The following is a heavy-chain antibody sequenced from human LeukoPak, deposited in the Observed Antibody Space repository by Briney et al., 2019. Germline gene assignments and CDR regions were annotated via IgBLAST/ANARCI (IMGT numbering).Heavy chain of an antibody. J-gene: IGHJ5*02. CDR2: INPNSGGT. Sequence: GASVKVSCKASGYTFSGYYMNWVRQAPGQGLEWMGWINPNSGGTNYAQKFQGRVTMTRDTSIRTAYMELSRLRSEDTAVYYCARGSATGTTYSLLRTPFDPWGQGTLVTVSS. CDR3: ARGSATGTTYSLLRTPFDP. CDR1: GYTFSGYY. D-gene: IGHD1-1*01. V-gene: IGHV1-2*02.